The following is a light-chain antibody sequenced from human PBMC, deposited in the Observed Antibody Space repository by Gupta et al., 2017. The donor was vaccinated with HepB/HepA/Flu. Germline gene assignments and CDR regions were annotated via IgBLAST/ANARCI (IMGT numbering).Light chain of an antibody. J-gene: IGLJ2*01. CDR3: QVCDISSEGVV. CDR1: DIGMKT. CDR2: DND. V-gene: IGLV3-21*03. Sequence: PPSVSVPTGKTSTMTCGGNDIGMKTAHWYQQNAGPAPVLFGYDNDDRPSGIPGRFSGSNSGNTATLTISRVEAGDEADYYCQVCDISSEGVVFGGGTKLTVL.